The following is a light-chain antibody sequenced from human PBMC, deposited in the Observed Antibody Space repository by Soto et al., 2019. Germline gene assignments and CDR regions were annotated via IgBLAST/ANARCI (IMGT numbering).Light chain of an antibody. J-gene: IGKJ1*01. CDR3: QHYDNWPPWT. V-gene: IGKV3-15*01. Sequence: EIVMTQSPGPLSVSPGESATLSCSASQSVYSNLAWYQQKPGQAPRLLIYDASARGAGGPARFSGSGAGTAFTLTISSLQSADVAVYYCQHYDNWPPWTFGQGTKVDNK. CDR1: QSVYSN. CDR2: DAS.